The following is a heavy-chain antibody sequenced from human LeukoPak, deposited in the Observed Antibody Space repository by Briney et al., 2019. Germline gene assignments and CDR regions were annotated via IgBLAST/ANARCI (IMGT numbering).Heavy chain of an antibody. J-gene: IGHJ6*03. V-gene: IGHV1-8*03. CDR1: GYTFTSYD. Sequence: ASVKVSCKXSGYTFTSYDINWVRQATGQGLERMGWMNPNSGNTGYAQKFQGRVTITRNTSISTAYMELSSLRSEDTAVYYCARVSGYYDFWSGYFYYYYYMDVWGKGTTVTVSS. D-gene: IGHD3-3*01. CDR2: MNPNSGNT. CDR3: ARVSGYYDFWSGYFYYYYYMDV.